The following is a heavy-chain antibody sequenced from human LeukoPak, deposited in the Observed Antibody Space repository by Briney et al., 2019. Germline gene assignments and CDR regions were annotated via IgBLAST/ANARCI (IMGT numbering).Heavy chain of an antibody. Sequence: KPSETLSLTCTVSGGSIGSSSYCWGWIRQPPGKGLEWIGSIYNSGNTHYNSSLESRVTISVDTSKNQFSLTLTSVTAADTAVYYCARHRWTGTFNFDQWGQGTLVTVSS. J-gene: IGHJ4*02. V-gene: IGHV4-39*01. CDR3: ARHRWTGTFNFDQ. CDR2: IYNSGNT. D-gene: IGHD1-1*01. CDR1: GGSIGSSSYC.